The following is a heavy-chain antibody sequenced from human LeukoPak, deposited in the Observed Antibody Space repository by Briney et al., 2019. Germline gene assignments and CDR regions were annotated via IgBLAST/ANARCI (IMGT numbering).Heavy chain of an antibody. Sequence: PGGSLRLSCAASGFTFSTYTMNWVRQAPGKGLEWVSSISSCSSNTHYADSVKGRFTISRDNAKNSLYMQMNSLRAEDTAVYYCVRGDGRDYWGQGTLVTVSS. J-gene: IGHJ4*02. CDR1: GFTFSTYT. CDR2: ISSCSSNT. CDR3: VRGDGRDY. D-gene: IGHD5-24*01. V-gene: IGHV3-21*01.